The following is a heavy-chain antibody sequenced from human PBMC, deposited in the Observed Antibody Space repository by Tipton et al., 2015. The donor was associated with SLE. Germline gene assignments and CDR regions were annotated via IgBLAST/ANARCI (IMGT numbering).Heavy chain of an antibody. Sequence: SLRLSCAASGFTLRTNAMSWVRQAPGKGLEWVSAIGGSDDKTDYADSVKGRFTISRDNAKNSLYLQMHSLRAEDTAVYYCAREGSSSGWYGYWGQGTLVTVSS. CDR3: AREGSSSGWYGY. V-gene: IGHV3-23*01. CDR1: GFTLRTNA. J-gene: IGHJ4*02. D-gene: IGHD6-19*01. CDR2: IGGSDDKT.